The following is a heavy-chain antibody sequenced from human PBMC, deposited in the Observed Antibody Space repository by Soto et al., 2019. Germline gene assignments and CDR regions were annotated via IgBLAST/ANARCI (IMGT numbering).Heavy chain of an antibody. CDR1: GFTFAHYA. CDR2: MSHDENRK. V-gene: IGHV3-30*18. J-gene: IGHJ4*02. Sequence: QAQLVGSGGGVVQPGTSLRLSCAASGFTFAHYAMHWVRHSPGKGLEWVAFMSHDENRKLYSDSVKGRFTISRDNSKSTLYLQMSRLRAEDTAVYYCAKDYDFWSASVNPYFDSWGLGTLVTVSS. D-gene: IGHD3-3*01. CDR3: AKDYDFWSASVNPYFDS.